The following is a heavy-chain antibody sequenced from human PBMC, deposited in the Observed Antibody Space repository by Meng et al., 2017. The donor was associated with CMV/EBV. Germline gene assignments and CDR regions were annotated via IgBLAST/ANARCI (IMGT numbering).Heavy chain of an antibody. Sequence: SVKVSCKASGGTFSSYAISWVRQAPGQGLEWMGGIIPIFGTANYAQKFQGRVTITTDESTGTAYMELSSLRSEDTAVYYCARDQYEVYSSGWFTSYNWFDPWGQGTLVTVSS. V-gene: IGHV1-69*05. CDR1: GGTFSSYA. D-gene: IGHD6-19*01. CDR3: ARDQYEVYSSGWFTSYNWFDP. CDR2: IIPIFGTA. J-gene: IGHJ5*02.